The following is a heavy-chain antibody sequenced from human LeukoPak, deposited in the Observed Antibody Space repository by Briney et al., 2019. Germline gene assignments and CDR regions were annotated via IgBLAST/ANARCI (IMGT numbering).Heavy chain of an antibody. CDR1: GGSFSGYY. J-gene: IGHJ4*02. Sequence: SETLSLTCAVYGGSFSGYYWSWIRQPPGKGLEWIGEINHSGSTNYNPSLKSRVTISVDTSKNQFSLKLSSVTAADTAVYYCARASYPSSSWYGPFDYWAREPWSPSPQ. V-gene: IGHV4-34*01. CDR2: INHSGST. D-gene: IGHD6-13*01. CDR3: ARASYPSSSWYGPFDY.